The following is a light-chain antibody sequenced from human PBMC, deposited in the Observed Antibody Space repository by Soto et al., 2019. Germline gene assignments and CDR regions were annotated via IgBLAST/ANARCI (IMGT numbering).Light chain of an antibody. V-gene: IGKV3-15*01. J-gene: IGKJ4*01. CDR1: QSVSSN. CDR3: QQYNGGLT. CDR2: GAS. Sequence: EIVMTQSPATLSVSPGERATLSCRASQSVSSNLAWYQQKPGQAPRLLIYGASTRATGIPARFSGSGSGTEFTLTISSLQSEDFTVCYCQQYNGGLTFGGGTKVEI.